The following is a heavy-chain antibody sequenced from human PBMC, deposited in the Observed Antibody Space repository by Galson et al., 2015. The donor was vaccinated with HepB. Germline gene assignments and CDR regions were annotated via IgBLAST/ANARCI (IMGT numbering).Heavy chain of an antibody. V-gene: IGHV3-23*01. D-gene: IGHD4-11*01. CDR2: ISGSGGST. CDR3: AKPPDYREAFDY. Sequence: SLRLSCAASGFTFSSYAMSWVRQAPGKGLEWVSAISGSGGSTYYADSVKGRFTISRDNSKNTLYLQMNSLRAEDTAVYYCAKPPDYREAFDYWGQGTLATVSS. J-gene: IGHJ4*02. CDR1: GFTFSSYA.